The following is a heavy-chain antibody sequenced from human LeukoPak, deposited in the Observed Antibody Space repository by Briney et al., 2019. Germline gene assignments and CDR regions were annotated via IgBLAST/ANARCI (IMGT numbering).Heavy chain of an antibody. CDR3: AKSWRSYDSSTNCYDFDM. CDR2: SGDNT. D-gene: IGHD3-22*01. CDR1: GFTFSSYA. V-gene: IGHV3-23*01. J-gene: IGHJ3*02. Sequence: GGSLRLSCAASGFTFSSYAMSWVRQAPGKGLEWVSSSGDNTRYADSVKGRFTISRDNFKNTLDLQMNGLRAKDTAVYYCAKSWRSYDSSTNCYDFDMWGQGTMVTVSS.